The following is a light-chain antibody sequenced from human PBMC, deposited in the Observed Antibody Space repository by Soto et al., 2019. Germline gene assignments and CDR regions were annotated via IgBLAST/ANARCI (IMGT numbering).Light chain of an antibody. CDR1: QCISNY. CDR3: LQHNSYPLT. Sequence: DIQMTQSPSSMSASVGDRVTITFRSSQCISNYLAWFQQKPGKVPKRLIYGASSLQGGVPSRFSGSGSGTEFTLTISSLQHEDFATYYCLQHNSYPLTFGGGTNVDIK. CDR2: GAS. J-gene: IGKJ4*01. V-gene: IGKV1-17*03.